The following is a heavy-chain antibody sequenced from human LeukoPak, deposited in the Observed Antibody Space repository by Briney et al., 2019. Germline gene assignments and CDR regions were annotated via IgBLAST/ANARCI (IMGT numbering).Heavy chain of an antibody. D-gene: IGHD2-15*01. CDR2: IYYTGST. V-gene: IGHV4-59*08. J-gene: IGHJ6*02. CDR1: GGSISSFY. CDR3: ARHRTNDLGYCSGGSCYVLP. Sequence: SETLSLTCTVSGGSISSFYWSWIRQPPGKGLEWIGYIYYTGSTNYNPSLKSRVTISVDTSKNQFSLKLSSVTAADTAVYYCARHRTNDLGYCSGGSCYVLPWGQGTTVTVSS.